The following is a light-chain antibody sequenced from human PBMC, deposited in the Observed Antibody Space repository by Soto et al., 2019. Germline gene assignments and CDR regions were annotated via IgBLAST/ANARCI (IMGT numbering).Light chain of an antibody. CDR1: SSDVGSYDY. V-gene: IGLV2-14*03. J-gene: IGLJ1*01. CDR3: CAYSTSGTHV. CDR2: DVN. Sequence: QSALTQPASVSGSPGQSITFSCTGTSSDVGSYDYVCWHQQHPGKAPKLIIYDVNNRPSGVPSRFSGSKSGNTASLIISGLQTEDEADYYCCAYSTSGTHVFGTGTQLTVL.